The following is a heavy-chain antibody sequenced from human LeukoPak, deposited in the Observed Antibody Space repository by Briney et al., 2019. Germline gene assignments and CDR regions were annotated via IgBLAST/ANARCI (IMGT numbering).Heavy chain of an antibody. CDR1: GFTFSSYA. J-gene: IGHJ4*02. Sequence: PGGSLRLSCAASGFTFSSYAMSWVRQAPGKGLEWVSAISGSGGSTYYADSVKGRFIISRDNSKNTLYLQMNSLRAEDTAVYYCAKDRLRIAVAGLFDYWGQGTLVTVSS. CDR2: ISGSGGST. V-gene: IGHV3-23*01. CDR3: AKDRLRIAVAGLFDY. D-gene: IGHD6-19*01.